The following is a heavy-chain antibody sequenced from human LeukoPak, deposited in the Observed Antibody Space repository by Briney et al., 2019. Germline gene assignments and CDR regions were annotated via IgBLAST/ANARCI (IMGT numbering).Heavy chain of an antibody. Sequence: SVKVSCKASGGTFSSYAISWVRQAPGQGLEWMGRIIPILGIANYAQKFQGRVTITADKSTSTAYMELSSLRSEDTAVYYCARGHSNRNWFDPWGQGTLVTVSS. D-gene: IGHD4-11*01. V-gene: IGHV1-69*04. CDR3: ARGHSNRNWFDP. J-gene: IGHJ5*02. CDR2: IIPILGIA. CDR1: GGTFSSYA.